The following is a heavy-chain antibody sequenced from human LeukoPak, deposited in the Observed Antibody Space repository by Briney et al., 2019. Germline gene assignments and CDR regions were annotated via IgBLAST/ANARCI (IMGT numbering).Heavy chain of an antibody. CDR3: AKGGGSSWYGINWFDP. CDR2: ISYDGSNK. D-gene: IGHD6-13*01. V-gene: IGHV3-30*18. CDR1: GFTFSSYG. J-gene: IGHJ5*02. Sequence: PGGSLRLSCAASGFTFSSYGMHWVRQAPGKGLEWVAVISYDGSNKYYADSVKGRFTISRDNSKNTLYLQMNSLRAEDTAVYYCAKGGGSSWYGINWFDPWGQGTLVTVSS.